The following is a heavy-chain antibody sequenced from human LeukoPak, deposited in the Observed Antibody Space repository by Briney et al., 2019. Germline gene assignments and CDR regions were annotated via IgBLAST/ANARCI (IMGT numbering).Heavy chain of an antibody. Sequence: GFLRLSCAASGFTFSSYAMHWVRQAPGKGLEWVAVLSYDGSNKYYADSVKGRFTISRDNSKNTLYLQMNSLRAEDTAVYYCARPKSGYFTSYFDYWGQGALVTVSS. V-gene: IGHV3-30*04. CDR3: ARPKSGYFTSYFDY. CDR2: LSYDGSNK. CDR1: GFTFSSYA. D-gene: IGHD3-3*01. J-gene: IGHJ4*02.